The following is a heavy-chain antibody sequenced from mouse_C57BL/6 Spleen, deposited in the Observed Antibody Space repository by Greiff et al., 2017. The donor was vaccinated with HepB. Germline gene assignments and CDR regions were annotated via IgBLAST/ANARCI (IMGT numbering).Heavy chain of an antibody. J-gene: IGHJ2*01. CDR3: ARIYYGNYVTDY. D-gene: IGHD2-1*01. Sequence: VKLQESGAELVRPGTSVKVSCKASGYAFTNYLIEWVKQRPGQGLEWIGVINPGSGGTNYNEKFKGKATLTADKSSSTAYMQLSSLTSEDSAVYFCARIYYGNYVTDYWGQGTTLTVSS. CDR1: GYAFTNYL. CDR2: INPGSGGT. V-gene: IGHV1-54*01.